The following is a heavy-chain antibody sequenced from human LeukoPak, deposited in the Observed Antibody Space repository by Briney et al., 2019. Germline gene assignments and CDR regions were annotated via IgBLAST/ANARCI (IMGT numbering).Heavy chain of an antibody. V-gene: IGHV3-21*01. CDR3: ARDGDYYGSGSYSNFDD. CDR2: ISSSSSYI. J-gene: IGHJ4*02. D-gene: IGHD3-10*01. Sequence: PGGPLRLSCAASGFTFSSYSMNWVPEAQGKGLEWVSSISSSSSYIYYADSVKGRFTISRDNAKNSLYLQMNSLRAEDTAVYYCARDGDYYGSGSYSNFDDWGQGTLVIVSS. CDR1: GFTFSSYS.